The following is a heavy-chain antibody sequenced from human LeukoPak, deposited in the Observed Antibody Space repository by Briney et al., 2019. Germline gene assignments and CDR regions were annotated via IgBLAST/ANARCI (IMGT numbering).Heavy chain of an antibody. CDR1: GFTFRSDD. Sequence: GGSLRLSCAAFGFTFRSDDMNWVRQAPGKGLEWVAVTSSDLNVKLYADSVKGRFTISRDNSRSTLYLQMNSLRPEDTAIYYCAREGYYGSGSPPSLYFDYWGQGTLVTVSS. CDR2: TSSDLNVK. J-gene: IGHJ4*02. CDR3: AREGYYGSGSPPSLYFDY. V-gene: IGHV3-30-3*01. D-gene: IGHD3-10*01.